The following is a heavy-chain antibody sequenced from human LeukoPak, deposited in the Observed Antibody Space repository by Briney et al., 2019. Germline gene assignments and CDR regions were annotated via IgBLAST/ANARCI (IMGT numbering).Heavy chain of an antibody. CDR2: ISYDGSNK. CDR3: ARGGYCSGGSCYGDAFDI. V-gene: IGHV3-30*03. J-gene: IGHJ3*02. D-gene: IGHD2-15*01. CDR1: GFTFSSYG. Sequence: GGSLRLSCAASGFTFSSYGMHWVRQAPGKGLEWVAVISYDGSNKYYADSVKGRFTISRDNSKNTLYLQMNSLRAEDTAVYYCARGGYCSGGSCYGDAFDIWGQGTMVTVSS.